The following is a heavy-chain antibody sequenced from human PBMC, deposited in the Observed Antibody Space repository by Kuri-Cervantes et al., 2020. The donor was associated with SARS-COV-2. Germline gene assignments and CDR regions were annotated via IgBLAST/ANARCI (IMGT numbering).Heavy chain of an antibody. CDR1: GFTFGASD. V-gene: IGHV3-48*01. J-gene: IGHJ4*02. D-gene: IGHD1-20*01. Sequence: GGSLRLSCAASGFTFGASDMNWVRQSPGKGLEWVSYISSGRRSIYYTDAVKGRFTISRDNGKNSLFLQMNSLRAEDTAVYYCVRGIVGPGYGITGSYLDSWGQGVLVPSPQ. CDR2: ISSGRRSI. CDR3: VRGIVGPGYGITGSYLDS.